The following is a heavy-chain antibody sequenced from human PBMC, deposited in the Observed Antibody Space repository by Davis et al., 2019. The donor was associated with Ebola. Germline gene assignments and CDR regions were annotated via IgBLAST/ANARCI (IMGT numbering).Heavy chain of an antibody. V-gene: IGHV3-23*01. J-gene: IGHJ4*02. D-gene: IGHD1-26*01. Sequence: GESLKISCAASGFTFSSYAMSWVRQAPGKGLEWVSAISGSGGSTYYADSVKGRFTISRGNSKNTLYLQMNSLRAEDTAVYYCATPIPVGAPAIDYWGQGTLVTVSS. CDR1: GFTFSSYA. CDR2: ISGSGGST. CDR3: ATPIPVGAPAIDY.